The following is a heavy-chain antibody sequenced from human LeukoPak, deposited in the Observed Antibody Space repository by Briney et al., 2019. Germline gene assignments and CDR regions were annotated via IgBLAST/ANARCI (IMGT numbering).Heavy chain of an antibody. Sequence: SETLSLTCSVSGASISTTNYYWGWIRHHPGQGLEWIGSIYYTGSTYNSPSLKGRVTVSVDTSKNHFSLRLNSVTAADTAVYYCARHRGRNGGYSFDDWGQGTLVTVSS. V-gene: IGHV4-39*01. J-gene: IGHJ4*02. CDR1: GASISTTNYY. CDR2: IYYTGST. CDR3: ARHRGRNGGYSFDD. D-gene: IGHD2-8*01.